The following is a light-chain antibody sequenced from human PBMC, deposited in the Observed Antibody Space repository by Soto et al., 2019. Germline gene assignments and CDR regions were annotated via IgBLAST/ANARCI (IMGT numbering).Light chain of an antibody. CDR2: WAS. Sequence: DIVMTQSPDSLAVSLGERATINCKSSQSVLYSSNNKNYLAWYQQKPGQPPKLLIYWASTRESGVPDRFSGSGSGTKFTLPISRLQAEDVEVYYCQQYYSTPFTFGPGTKVDIK. CDR3: QQYYSTPFT. CDR1: QSVLYSSNNKNY. V-gene: IGKV4-1*01. J-gene: IGKJ3*01.